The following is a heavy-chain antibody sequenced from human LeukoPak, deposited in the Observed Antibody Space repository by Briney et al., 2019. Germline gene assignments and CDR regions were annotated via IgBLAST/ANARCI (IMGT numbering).Heavy chain of an antibody. CDR2: ISYDGSNK. D-gene: IGHD6-13*01. CDR1: GFTFSSYA. J-gene: IGHJ4*02. Sequence: PGGSLRLSCAASGFTFSSYAMHWVRQAPGKGLEWVAVISYDGSNKYYADSVKGRFTISRDNSKNTLYLQMNSLRAEDTAVYYCARGSGPGIAALVRYPLTYWGQGTLVTVSS. V-gene: IGHV3-30*01. CDR3: ARGSGPGIAALVRYPLTY.